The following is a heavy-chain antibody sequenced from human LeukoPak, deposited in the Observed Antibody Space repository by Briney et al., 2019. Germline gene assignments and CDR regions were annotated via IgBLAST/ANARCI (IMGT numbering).Heavy chain of an antibody. D-gene: IGHD3-10*01. Sequence: GGSLRLSCAASGFTVSTSHMTWVRQAPGKTLEWVSIIYSGGSTDSADSVKGGFSISRDSSKNTLRLQMNSLRAEDTAVYYCARGGSGAYYNPGDYWGQGTLVTVSS. CDR1: GFTVSTSH. CDR3: ARGGSGAYYNPGDY. CDR2: IYSGGST. J-gene: IGHJ4*02. V-gene: IGHV3-66*01.